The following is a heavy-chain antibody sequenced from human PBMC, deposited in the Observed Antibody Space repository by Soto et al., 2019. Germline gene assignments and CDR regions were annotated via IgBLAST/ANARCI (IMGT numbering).Heavy chain of an antibody. Sequence: ESGGGLVQPGGSLRLSCAASGFTLSDHYMDWVRQAPGKGLEWVGRTRNKANGYTTEYAASVKGRFTISRDDSKNSLYLQMNSLITEDTAVYYCAREPQLTSVTVFDYWGQGTPVTVSS. CDR1: GFTLSDHY. D-gene: IGHD4-17*01. CDR2: TRNKANGYTT. CDR3: AREPQLTSVTVFDY. J-gene: IGHJ4*02. V-gene: IGHV3-72*01.